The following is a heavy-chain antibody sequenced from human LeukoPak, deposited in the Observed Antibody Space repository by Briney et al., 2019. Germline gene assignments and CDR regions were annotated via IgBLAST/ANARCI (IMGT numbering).Heavy chain of an antibody. CDR1: GGSISSGGYY. CDR3: AGGPIYDILTGYYALDY. J-gene: IGHJ4*02. CDR2: IYYSGST. D-gene: IGHD3-9*01. V-gene: IGHV4-31*03. Sequence: TLSLTCTVSGGSISSGGYYWSWIRQHPGKGLEWIGYIYYSGSTYYNPSLKSRVTISVDTSKNQFSLKLSSVTAADTAVYYCAGGPIYDILTGYYALDYWGQGTLVTVSS.